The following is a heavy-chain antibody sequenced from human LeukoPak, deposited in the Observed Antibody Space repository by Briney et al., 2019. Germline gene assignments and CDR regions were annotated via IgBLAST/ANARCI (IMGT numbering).Heavy chain of an antibody. Sequence: PSETLSLTCTVSGGSISSRTYYWGWIRQPPGKGLEWIGSIFYGGSTYYNPSLKSRVTISVDSSKNQFSLKVNSVTAADTAIYYCARQAAGIDAFEIWGQGTMLTVSS. V-gene: IGHV4-39*01. CDR2: IFYGGST. CDR3: ARQAAGIDAFEI. J-gene: IGHJ3*02. CDR1: GGSISSRTYY. D-gene: IGHD3-10*01.